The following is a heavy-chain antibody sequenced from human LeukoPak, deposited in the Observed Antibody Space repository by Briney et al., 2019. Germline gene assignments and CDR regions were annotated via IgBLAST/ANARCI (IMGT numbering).Heavy chain of an antibody. CDR2: ISNTGSSM. CDR3: ARNKRTYVY. V-gene: IGHV3-11*01. CDR1: GFNFSDHY. Sequence: GGSLRLSCTASGFNFSDHYMTWIRQAPGKGLEWVSYISNTGSSMYYAASVRGCFTISRDNANNSLYLHMNSLRAEDTAVYYCARNKRTYVYWGQGVLVTVSS. D-gene: IGHD1/OR15-1a*01. J-gene: IGHJ4*02.